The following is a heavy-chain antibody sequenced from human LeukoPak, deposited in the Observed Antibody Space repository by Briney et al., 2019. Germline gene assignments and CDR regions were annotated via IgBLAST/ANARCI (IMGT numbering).Heavy chain of an antibody. CDR1: GGSISNSRYY. CDR3: ASGSYYYMDV. Sequence: SETLSLTCTVTGGSISNSRYYSGWIRQPPGKGLEWIGSIYYSGSTYYNPSLKSRVTISVDTSKNQFSLKLSSVTAADTAVYYCASGSYYYMDVWGKGTTVTVSS. J-gene: IGHJ6*03. V-gene: IGHV4-39*01. CDR2: IYYSGST.